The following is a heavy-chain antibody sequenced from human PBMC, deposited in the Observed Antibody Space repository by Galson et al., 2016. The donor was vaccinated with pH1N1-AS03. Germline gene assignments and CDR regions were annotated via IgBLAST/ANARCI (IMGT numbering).Heavy chain of an antibody. CDR1: GVSVPSSGLA. Sequence: PALVKPTQTLTLTCSLSGVSVPSSGLAVGWFRLPPGKALEWLALIYWDDAKRFSPSLRNRLTITKDTSRNQAVLTVTNVDPMDIATYFCALPNSGGNAFEIWGPGTMVTVSS. CDR2: IYWDDAK. J-gene: IGHJ3*02. CDR3: ALPNSGGNAFEI. V-gene: IGHV2-5*02. D-gene: IGHD2/OR15-2a*01.